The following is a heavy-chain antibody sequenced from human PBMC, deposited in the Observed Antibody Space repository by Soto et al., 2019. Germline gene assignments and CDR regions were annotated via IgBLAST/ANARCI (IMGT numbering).Heavy chain of an antibody. J-gene: IGHJ4*02. Sequence: GGSLRLSCAASGFTFSSYWMSWVRQAPGKGLEWVANIKQDGSEKYYVDSVKGRFTISRDNAKNSLYLQMNSLRAEDTAVYYCASTSSYYAHSTRSGGNVYWGQGTLVTVSS. CDR3: ASTSSYYAHSTRSGGNVY. D-gene: IGHD1-26*01. CDR2: IKQDGSEK. V-gene: IGHV3-7*01. CDR1: GFTFSSYW.